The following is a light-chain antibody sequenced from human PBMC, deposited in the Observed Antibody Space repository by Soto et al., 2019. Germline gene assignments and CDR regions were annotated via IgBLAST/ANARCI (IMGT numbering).Light chain of an antibody. V-gene: IGKV3-11*01. CDR2: DTS. Sequence: EIVLTQSPATLSLSPGERATLSCRASQSVINYLAWYQQKPGQAPRLLIYDTSNRATGIPARFSGSVSGTDFTLIISSLEPEDFAVYYCQQRANWPLTFGGGTKVEIK. CDR3: QQRANWPLT. J-gene: IGKJ4*01. CDR1: QSVINY.